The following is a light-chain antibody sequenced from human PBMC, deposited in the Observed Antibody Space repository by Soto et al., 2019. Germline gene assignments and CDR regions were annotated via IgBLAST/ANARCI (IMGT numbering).Light chain of an antibody. J-gene: IGLJ3*02. V-gene: IGLV2-8*01. Sequence: QSALTQPPSASGSPGQSVTISCTGTNSDVGGYNYVSWYQQYPGKAPKLLIYEVTKRPSGVPDRFSGSKSGNTAYLTVSGLKAEDEADYYCNSFAGSAKCVFGGGTKLTVL. CDR3: NSFAGSAKCV. CDR2: EVT. CDR1: NSDVGGYNY.